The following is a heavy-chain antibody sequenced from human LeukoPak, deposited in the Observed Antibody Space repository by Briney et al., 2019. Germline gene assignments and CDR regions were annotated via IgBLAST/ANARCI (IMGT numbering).Heavy chain of an antibody. CDR2: ISSSSYI. J-gene: IGHJ3*01. CDR3: ARRGDYGSAPTD. V-gene: IGHV3-21*01. CDR1: GLTFSSYS. D-gene: IGHD3-10*01. Sequence: GGSLRLSCAASGLTFSSYSMNWVRQAPGKGLEWVSSISSSSYIYYADSVKGRFTISRDNAKNSLYLQMNSLRAEDTAVYYCARRGDYGSAPTDWGQGTMVTVSS.